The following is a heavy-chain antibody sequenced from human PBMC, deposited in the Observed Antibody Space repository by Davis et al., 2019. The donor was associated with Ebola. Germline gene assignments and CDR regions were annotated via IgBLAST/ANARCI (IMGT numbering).Heavy chain of an antibody. CDR3: ARVDLRWNYYGMDV. V-gene: IGHV3-23*01. CDR1: GFTFSSYA. D-gene: IGHD4-23*01. Sequence: PGGSLRLSCAASGFTFSSYAMNWVRQAPGKGLEWVSVISDSGGSTYYADSVKGRFTMSRDNSKNTLYLQMNSLRAEDTAVYYCARVDLRWNYYGMDVWGQGTTVTVSS. CDR2: ISDSGGST. J-gene: IGHJ6*02.